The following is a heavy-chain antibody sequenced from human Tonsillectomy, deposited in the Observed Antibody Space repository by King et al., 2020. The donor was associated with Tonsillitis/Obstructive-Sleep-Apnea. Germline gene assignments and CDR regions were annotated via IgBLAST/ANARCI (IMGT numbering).Heavy chain of an antibody. CDR3: AHRVGAKYFQN. J-gene: IGHJ1*01. V-gene: IGHV2-5*02. D-gene: IGHD3-3*01. CDR2: IFWDEDK. Sequence: TLKESGPTLVKPTQTLTLTCTFSGFSLSTSGVGVGWIRQPPGKALEWLALIFWDEDKRYSPSLKSRLTITKYTSKNQVVLTMTNMDPVDTATYYCAHRVGAKYFQNWGQGTLITVSS. CDR1: GFSLSTSGVG.